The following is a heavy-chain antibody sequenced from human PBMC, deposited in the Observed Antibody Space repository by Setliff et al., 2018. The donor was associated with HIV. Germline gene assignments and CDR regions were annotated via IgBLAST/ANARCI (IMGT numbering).Heavy chain of an antibody. J-gene: IGHJ4*02. Sequence: SVKVSCKASGGTFSSYAISWVRQAPGQGLEWMGGIIPILGIANYAQKFQGRVTITADESTSTAYMELSSLRSEDTAVYYCARVRQGGVDTAMVDWGQGTLVTVSS. CDR2: IIPILGIA. CDR3: ARVRQGGVDTAMVD. V-gene: IGHV1-69*10. D-gene: IGHD5-18*01. CDR1: GGTFSSYA.